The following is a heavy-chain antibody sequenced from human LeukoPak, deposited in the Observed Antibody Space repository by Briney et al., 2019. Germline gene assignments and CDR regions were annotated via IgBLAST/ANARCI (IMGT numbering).Heavy chain of an antibody. Sequence: SETLSPTCSVSGGSITSYSWGSIRLPAGIGLECLRRIHPSGRTNYNPSLTSRFTMSVDTSKNQFSLKLSSVTAADTAVYYCAIFSGWYQGAFDNWGPGTLVTVS. CDR1: GGSITSYS. CDR3: AIFSGWYQGAFDN. J-gene: IGHJ4*02. D-gene: IGHD6-19*01. CDR2: IHPSGRT. V-gene: IGHV4-4*07.